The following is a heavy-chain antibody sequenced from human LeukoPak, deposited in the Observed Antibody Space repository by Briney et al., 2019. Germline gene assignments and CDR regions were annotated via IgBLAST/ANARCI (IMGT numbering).Heavy chain of an antibody. CDR1: GYTFTSYD. J-gene: IGHJ4*02. CDR2: MNPNSGNT. D-gene: IGHD5-18*01. V-gene: IGHV1-8*01. Sequence: ASVKVSCKASGYTFTSYDINWVRQATGQGLEWMGWMNPNSGNTGYAQKFQGRATMTRNTSISTAYMELSSLRSEDTAVYYCARRLRDTAMAISKYYFDYWGQGTLVTVSS. CDR3: ARRLRDTAMAISKYYFDY.